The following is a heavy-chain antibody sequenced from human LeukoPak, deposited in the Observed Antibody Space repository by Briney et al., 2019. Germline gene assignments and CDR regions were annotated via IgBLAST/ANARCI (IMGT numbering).Heavy chain of an antibody. J-gene: IGHJ4*02. CDR1: GGTFSSYA. V-gene: IGHV1-2*02. D-gene: IGHD6-13*01. CDR3: ARVGESSSSWYPEIDY. CDR2: INPNSGGT. Sequence: GSSVKVSCKASGGTFSSYAISWVRQAPGQGLEWMGWINPNSGGTNYAQKFQGRVTMTRDTSISTAYMELSRLRSDDTAVYYCARVGESSSSWYPEIDYWGQGTLVTVSS.